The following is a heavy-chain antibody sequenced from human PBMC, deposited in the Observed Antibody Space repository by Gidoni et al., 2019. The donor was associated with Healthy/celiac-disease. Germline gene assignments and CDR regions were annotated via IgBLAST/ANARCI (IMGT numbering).Heavy chain of an antibody. J-gene: IGHJ4*02. V-gene: IGHV3-23*01. CDR1: GFTFSSYA. CDR3: AKGVRSGSYSVPRSG. D-gene: IGHD1-26*01. Sequence: EVQLLESGGGLVQPGGSLRLSCAASGFTFSSYAMSWVRQAPGKGLEWVSAMSGSGGSTYDADSVKGRFTISRDNSKNTLYLQMNSLRAEDTAVYYCAKGVRSGSYSVPRSGWGQGTLVTVSS. CDR2: MSGSGGST.